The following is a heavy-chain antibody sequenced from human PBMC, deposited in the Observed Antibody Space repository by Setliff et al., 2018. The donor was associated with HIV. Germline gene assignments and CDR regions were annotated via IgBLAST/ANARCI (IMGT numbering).Heavy chain of an antibody. CDR3: ARDRYYGSGSYYNYFDY. V-gene: IGHV4-61*09. J-gene: IGHJ4*02. Sequence: LSLTCTVSGDSITSDAFYWTWVRQPAGKGLEWIGHIYTNGGADYNSSLKSRVTISMDAPKNQFSLKLTSVTAADTAVYYCARDRYYGSGSYYNYFDYWGQGILVTVSS. CDR2: IYTNGGA. D-gene: IGHD3-10*01. CDR1: GDSITSDAFY.